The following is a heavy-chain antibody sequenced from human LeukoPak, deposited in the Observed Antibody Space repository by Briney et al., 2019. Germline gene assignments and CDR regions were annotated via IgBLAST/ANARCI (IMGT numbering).Heavy chain of an antibody. J-gene: IGHJ4*02. CDR1: GFTFSNAW. D-gene: IGHD1-1*01. Sequence: GGSLRLSCAASGFTFSNAWMSWARQAPGKGLEWVGRIKSKAYGETADYAASVKGRFTISRDDSKAIAYLQMNSLKTEDTAVYHCTRDRGAYNLYDYWGQGTLVTVSS. CDR3: TRDRGAYNLYDY. CDR2: IKSKAYGETA. V-gene: IGHV3-15*01.